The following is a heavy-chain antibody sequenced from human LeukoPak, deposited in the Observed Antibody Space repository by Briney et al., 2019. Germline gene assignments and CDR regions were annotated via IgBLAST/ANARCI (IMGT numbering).Heavy chain of an antibody. CDR3: ARSANCFDTSGQDY. J-gene: IGHJ4*02. V-gene: IGHV3-74*01. Sequence: GGSLRLSCAASGFTFSGYWMHWVRQAPGKGLVWVSRTNRDDSDTSYADSVKGRFTISRDKAKSTLYLQMNSLRVEDTAVYYCARSANCFDTSGQDYWGQGTLVTVSS. CDR1: GFTFSGYW. CDR2: TNRDDSDT. D-gene: IGHD3-22*01.